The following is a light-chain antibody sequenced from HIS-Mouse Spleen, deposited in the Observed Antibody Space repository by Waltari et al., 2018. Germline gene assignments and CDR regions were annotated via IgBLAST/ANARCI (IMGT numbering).Light chain of an antibody. CDR3: CSYAGSSPYVV. CDR2: EGS. CDR1: SSYVGSYNL. V-gene: IGLV2-23*01. J-gene: IGLJ2*01. Sequence: QSALTQPASVSGSPGQSITSSCTGTSSYVGSYNLVSWYQQHPGKAPKLMIYEGSKRPSGVSNRFSGSKSGNTASLTISGLQAEDEADYYCCSYAGSSPYVVFGGGTKLTVL.